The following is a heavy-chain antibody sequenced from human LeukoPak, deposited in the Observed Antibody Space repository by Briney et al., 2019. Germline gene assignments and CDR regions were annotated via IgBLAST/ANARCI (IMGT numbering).Heavy chain of an antibody. V-gene: IGHV4-39*07. D-gene: IGHD6-13*01. CDR3: ARWLYSSSHGFDY. CDR1: GGSISTSSYY. J-gene: IGHJ4*02. CDR2: IYYSGST. Sequence: PSETLSLTCTVSGGSISTSSYYWGWIRQPPGKGLEWIGSIYYSGSTYYNPSLNSRVTISVDTSKNQFSLKVSSVTAADTAVYYCARWLYSSSHGFDYWGQGTLVTVSS.